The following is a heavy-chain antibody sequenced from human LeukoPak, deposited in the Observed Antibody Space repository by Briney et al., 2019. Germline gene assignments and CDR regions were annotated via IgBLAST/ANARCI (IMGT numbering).Heavy chain of an antibody. CDR3: ARVPRTYYDSSGFPRDI. Sequence: GGSLRLSCAASGFTFSSYEMNWVRQAPGKGLEWVSYISSSGSTIYYADSVKGRFTISRDNAKNSLYLQMNSLRAEDTAVYYCARVPRTYYDSSGFPRDIWGQGTMVTVSS. D-gene: IGHD3-22*01. CDR2: ISSSGSTI. V-gene: IGHV3-48*03. J-gene: IGHJ3*02. CDR1: GFTFSSYE.